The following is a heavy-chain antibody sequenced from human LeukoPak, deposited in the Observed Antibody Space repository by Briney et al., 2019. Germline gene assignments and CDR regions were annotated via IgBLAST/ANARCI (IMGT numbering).Heavy chain of an antibody. CDR1: GGAISSYY. CDR3: ARDVSCQYCSSTSHYYYYGMDV. V-gene: IGHV4-59*12. J-gene: IGHJ6*02. Sequence: PSETLSLTCTVSGGAISSYYWSWLRQPPGKGLEWIGYIYYSGSTNYNTSLKSRVTITVDTAKKQFSLKLSSVTAADTAVYYCARDVSCQYCSSTSHYYYYGMDVWGQGTTVTVSS. CDR2: IYYSGST. D-gene: IGHD2-2*01.